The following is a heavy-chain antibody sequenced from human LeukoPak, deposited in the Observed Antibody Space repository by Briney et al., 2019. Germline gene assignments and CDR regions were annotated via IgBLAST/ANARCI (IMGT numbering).Heavy chain of an antibody. Sequence: GESLKISCKGSGYRFTDYWIGWVRQMPGKGLEWMGIIYPGDSDTRYSPSFQGQVTISADKSINTAHLQWSSLKASDTAMYYCARGAAGTTPDYYYFGLVVWGQGTTVRVSS. J-gene: IGHJ6*02. D-gene: IGHD1-7*01. V-gene: IGHV5-51*01. CDR3: ARGAAGTTPDYYYFGLVV. CDR1: GYRFTDYW. CDR2: IYPGDSDT.